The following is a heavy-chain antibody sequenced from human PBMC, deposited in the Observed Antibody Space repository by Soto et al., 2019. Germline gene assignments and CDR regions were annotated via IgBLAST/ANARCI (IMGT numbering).Heavy chain of an antibody. CDR3: ARDSGYSSGWYSDAFDI. CDR1: GDSVSSNSAA. Sequence: SPTLSLTCAISGDSVSSNSAAWTWIRQSPSRGLEWLGRTYYRSKWYNDYAVSVKSRITINPDTSKNQFSLQLNSVTPEDTAVYYCARDSGYSSGWYSDAFDIWGQGTMVTVSS. D-gene: IGHD6-19*01. J-gene: IGHJ3*02. CDR2: TYYRSKWYN. V-gene: IGHV6-1*01.